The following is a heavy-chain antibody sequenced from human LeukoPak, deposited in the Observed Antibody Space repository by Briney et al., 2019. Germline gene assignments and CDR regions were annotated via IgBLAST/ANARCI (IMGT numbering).Heavy chain of an antibody. V-gene: IGHV3-48*02. CDR3: ARMHYFDY. J-gene: IGHJ4*02. CDR2: ISSSSSTI. CDR1: GFTFSTYS. Sequence: QPGGSLLLSCAASGFTFSTYSMNWVRQVPGMGLEWVSYISSSSSTIFYADSVKGRFTISRDNAKNSLYLQMNSLRDEDTAVYYCARMHYFDYWGQGTLVTVSS.